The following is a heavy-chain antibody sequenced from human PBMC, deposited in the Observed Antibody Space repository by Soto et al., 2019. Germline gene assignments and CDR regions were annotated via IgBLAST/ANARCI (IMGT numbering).Heavy chain of an antibody. J-gene: IGHJ6*02. V-gene: IGHV3-7*01. CDR2: IKQDGSEK. D-gene: IGHD4-17*01. CDR1: GFTFSSYW. Sequence: GGSLRLSCAASGFTFSSYWMSWVRQAPGKGLEWVANIKQDGSEKYYVDSVKGRFTISRDNAKHSLYLQMNSLRSEDTAVYYCARDHPLYGDYSYYYYYGMDVWRQGTTVTVSS. CDR3: ARDHPLYGDYSYYYYYGMDV.